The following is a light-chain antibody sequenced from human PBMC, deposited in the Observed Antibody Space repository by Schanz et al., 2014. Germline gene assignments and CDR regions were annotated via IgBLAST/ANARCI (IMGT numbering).Light chain of an antibody. CDR3: CSFAGSHVV. CDR1: SSDVGSYNL. V-gene: IGLV2-23*01. CDR2: EGS. Sequence: QSALTQPASVSGSPGQSITISCTGTSSDVGSYNLVSWYQQHPGKAPKLMIYEGSKRPSGVSNRFSGSKSDNTASLTISGLQTEDEAHYYCCSFAGSHVVFGGGTKLTVL. J-gene: IGLJ2*01.